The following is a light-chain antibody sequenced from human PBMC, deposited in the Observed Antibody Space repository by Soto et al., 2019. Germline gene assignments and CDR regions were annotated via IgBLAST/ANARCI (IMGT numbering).Light chain of an antibody. V-gene: IGKV2-28*01. Sequence: DIVMTQSPLSLPVTPGEPASISCRSSQSLLHSSGNIYLDWYLQKPGQSPQLLISVNSHRAPGVPDRFSGSGTGTDFTLKISRVETEDVGIYYCMQALQTPLTFGQGTRLEIK. CDR1: QSLLHSSGNIY. J-gene: IGKJ5*01. CDR2: VNS. CDR3: MQALQTPLT.